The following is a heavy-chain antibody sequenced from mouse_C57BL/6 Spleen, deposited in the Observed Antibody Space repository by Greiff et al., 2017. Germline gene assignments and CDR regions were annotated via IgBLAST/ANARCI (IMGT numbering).Heavy chain of an antibody. V-gene: IGHV1-4*01. CDR2: INPSSGYT. D-gene: IGHD2-4*01. CDR3: ARGDYDD. Sequence: VKLVESGAELARPGASVKMSCKASGYTFTSYTMHWVKQRPGQGLEWIGYINPSSGYTKYNQKFKDKATLTADKSSSTAYMQLSSLTSEDSAVYYCARGDYDDWGQGTTLTVSS. J-gene: IGHJ2*01. CDR1: GYTFTSYT.